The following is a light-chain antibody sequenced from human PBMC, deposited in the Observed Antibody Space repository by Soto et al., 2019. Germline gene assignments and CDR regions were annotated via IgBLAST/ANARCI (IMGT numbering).Light chain of an antibody. J-gene: IGLJ1*01. CDR3: SSYTSSSTLYV. CDR1: SSDVGGYNY. Sequence: QSALTQPASVSGSPGQSITISCTGTSSDVGGYNYVSWYQQHPGKAPKLMIYDVSNRPSGVSNRFSGSKSGNTASLPISGLHAEDEADYYCSSYTSSSTLYVFGTGTKVTVL. CDR2: DVS. V-gene: IGLV2-14*01.